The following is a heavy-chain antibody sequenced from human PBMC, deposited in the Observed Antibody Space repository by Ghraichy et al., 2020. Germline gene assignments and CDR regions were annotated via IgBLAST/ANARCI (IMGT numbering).Heavy chain of an antibody. Sequence: SETLSLTCGVYGGSLSGYYWSWIRQPPGKGLEWIGEIDHSGSTNYHPSLKSRVIISGDTSKQQSSLKLSSVTAADTAVYYCARSMVRGYYGMDVWGQGTTVTVSS. V-gene: IGHV4-34*01. CDR3: ARSMVRGYYGMDV. D-gene: IGHD3-10*01. CDR1: GGSLSGYY. CDR2: IDHSGST. J-gene: IGHJ6*02.